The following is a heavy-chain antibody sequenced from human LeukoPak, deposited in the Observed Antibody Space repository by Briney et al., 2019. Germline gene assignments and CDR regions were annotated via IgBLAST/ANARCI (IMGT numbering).Heavy chain of an antibody. CDR2: VSSSGETT. Sequence: GGSLRLSCVGSGFSFSTYGMTWVRQAPGKGLEWVSSVSSSGETTYYADSVKGRFTISRDNSKSTLYLQMNSLRAEDTALYYCAKEKNGWYWGQGTLVTVSS. J-gene: IGHJ4*02. CDR1: GFSFSTYG. CDR3: AKEKNGWY. D-gene: IGHD1-1*01. V-gene: IGHV3-23*01.